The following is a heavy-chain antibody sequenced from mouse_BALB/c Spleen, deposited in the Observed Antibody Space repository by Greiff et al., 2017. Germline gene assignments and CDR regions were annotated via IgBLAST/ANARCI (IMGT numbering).Heavy chain of an antibody. D-gene: IGHD1-1*01. J-gene: IGHJ4*01. Sequence: VQLQQSGGGLVQPGGSLKLSCAASGFTFSSYGMSWVRQTPDKRLELVATINSNGGSTYYPDSVKGRFTISRDNAKNTLYLQMSSLKSEDTAMYYCARGPYYYGSSNYAMDYWGQGTSVTVSS. CDR1: GFTFSSYG. CDR3: ARGPYYYGSSNYAMDY. V-gene: IGHV5-6-3*01. CDR2: INSNGGST.